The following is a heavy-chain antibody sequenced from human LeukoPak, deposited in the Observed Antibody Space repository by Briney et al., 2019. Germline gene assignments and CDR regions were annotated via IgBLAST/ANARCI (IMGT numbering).Heavy chain of an antibody. V-gene: IGHV3-30*03. D-gene: IGHD6-19*01. CDR3: VRTQWGSEY. Sequence: GGSLRLSCAASGFTFSSYGMHWVRQAPGKGLEWVAVISYDGSNKYYADSVKGRFTISRDNSKNTLYLQMNSLRVEDTAVYYCVRTQWGSEYWGQGTLVTVSS. CDR2: ISYDGSNK. CDR1: GFTFSSYG. J-gene: IGHJ4*02.